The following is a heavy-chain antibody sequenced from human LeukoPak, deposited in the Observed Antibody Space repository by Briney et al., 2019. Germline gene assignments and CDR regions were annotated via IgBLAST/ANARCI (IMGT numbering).Heavy chain of an antibody. J-gene: IGHJ4*02. CDR3: AKDPYYDFWSAYYYFDY. CDR1: GFTFSSYA. Sequence: GGSLRLSCAVSGFTFSSYAMSWVRQAPGKGLEWVSGISGSGGTTYYADSVKGRFTISRDNSKNTLYLQMNSLRAEDTALYYCAKDPYYDFWSAYYYFDYWGQGTLVTVSS. D-gene: IGHD3-3*01. V-gene: IGHV3-23*01. CDR2: ISGSGGTT.